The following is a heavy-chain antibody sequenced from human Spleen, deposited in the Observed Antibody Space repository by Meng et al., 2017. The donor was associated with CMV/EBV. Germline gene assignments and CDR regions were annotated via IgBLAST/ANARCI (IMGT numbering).Heavy chain of an antibody. CDR2: IIPILGIA. D-gene: IGHD3-22*01. CDR3: ARDPLYDSSGYYDY. J-gene: IGHJ4*02. V-gene: IGHV1-69*04. CDR1: GGTFSSYT. Sequence: ASGGTFSSYTISWVRQAPGQGLEWMGRIIPILGIANYAQKLQGRVTITADKSTSTAYMELSSLRSEDTAVYYCARDPLYDSSGYYDYWGQGTLVTVSS.